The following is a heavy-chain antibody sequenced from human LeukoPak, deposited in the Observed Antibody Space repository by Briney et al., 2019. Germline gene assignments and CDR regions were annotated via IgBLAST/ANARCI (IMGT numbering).Heavy chain of an antibody. D-gene: IGHD6-6*01. J-gene: IGHJ4*02. V-gene: IGHV3-23*01. CDR2: ISVTGSNI. CDR1: GFSFSGYA. CDR3: ARDRTRSVGSGLGRALMLVY. Sequence: GGSLRLSCTVSGFSFSGYAFTWVRQAPGKGLEFVSSISVTGSNIYYADSVKGRFTITRDNSKNTLDLQMNSLRSEDTAVYFCARDRTRSVGSGLGRALMLVYWGQGTLVTVSS.